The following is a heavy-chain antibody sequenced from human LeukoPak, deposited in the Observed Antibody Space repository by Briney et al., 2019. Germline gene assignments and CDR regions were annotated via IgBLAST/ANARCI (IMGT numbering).Heavy chain of an antibody. V-gene: IGHV4-38-2*02. CDR1: GYSISSGYY. J-gene: IGHJ4*02. CDR2: IYHSGST. D-gene: IGHD3-22*01. CDR3: ARDLLPTYYYDSSGYYCALPVSGFDY. Sequence: SETLSLTCTVSGYSISSGYYWGWIRQPPGKGLEWIGSIYHSGSTYYNPSLKSRVTISVDTSKNQFSLKLSSVTAADTAVYYCARDLLPTYYYDSSGYYCALPVSGFDYWGQGTLVTVSS.